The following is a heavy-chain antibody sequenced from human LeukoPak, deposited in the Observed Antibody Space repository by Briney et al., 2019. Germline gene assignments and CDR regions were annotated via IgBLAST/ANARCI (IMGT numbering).Heavy chain of an antibody. CDR2: ISGSGGST. D-gene: IGHD3-22*01. J-gene: IGHJ4*02. CDR3: AKDYSEVPVWLLISRLFDY. Sequence: GSLLLSCAASGFTFSSYAMSWVRPAPGKGLEWVSAISGSGGSTYYADSVKGRFTISRDNSKNTLYLQMDSLRAEDTAVYYCAKDYSEVPVWLLISRLFDYWGQGTLVTVSS. CDR1: GFTFSSYA. V-gene: IGHV3-23*01.